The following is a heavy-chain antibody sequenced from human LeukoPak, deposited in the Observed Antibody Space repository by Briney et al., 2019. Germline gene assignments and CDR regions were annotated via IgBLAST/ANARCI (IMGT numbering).Heavy chain of an antibody. CDR3: ADGGDSSSWFETNFDY. V-gene: IGHV3-30*02. CDR1: GFTFSSYG. J-gene: IGHJ4*02. CDR2: IRYDGSNK. D-gene: IGHD6-13*01. Sequence: AGGSLRLSCAASGFTFSSYGMHWVRQAPGKGLEWVAFIRYDGSNKYYADSVKGRFTISRDNSKNTLYLQMNSLRAEDTAVYYCADGGDSSSWFETNFDYWGQGTLVTVSS.